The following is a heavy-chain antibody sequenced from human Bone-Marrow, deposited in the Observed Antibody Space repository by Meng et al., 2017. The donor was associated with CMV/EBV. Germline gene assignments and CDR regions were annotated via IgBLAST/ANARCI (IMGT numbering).Heavy chain of an antibody. V-gene: IGHV1-2*02. CDR3: ASVRGYCSSTSCYTPLGY. Sequence: ASVKVSCKASGYTFTGYYMHWVRQAPGQGLEWMGWINPNSGGTNYAQKFQGRVTMTRDTSISTAYMELSRLRSDDTAVYYCASVRGYCSSTSCYTPLGYWGQGTLVTVSS. CDR2: INPNSGGT. J-gene: IGHJ4*02. CDR1: GYTFTGYY. D-gene: IGHD2-2*02.